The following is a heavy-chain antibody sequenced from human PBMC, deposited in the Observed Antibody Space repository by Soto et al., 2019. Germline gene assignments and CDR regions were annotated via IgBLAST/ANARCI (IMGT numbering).Heavy chain of an antibody. CDR1: GFTFSAYV. Sequence: EVEVLESGGGLVQPGGSLRLSCAASGFTFSAYVMSWVRQAPGKELEWVSSITSSGGGTYYADSVKGRFTVSRDNSKNTVYLQMNSLRDEDTAVYYCAKLTAAWGQGTLVTVSS. D-gene: IGHD6-13*01. V-gene: IGHV3-23*01. CDR2: ITSSGGGT. J-gene: IGHJ4*02. CDR3: AKLTAA.